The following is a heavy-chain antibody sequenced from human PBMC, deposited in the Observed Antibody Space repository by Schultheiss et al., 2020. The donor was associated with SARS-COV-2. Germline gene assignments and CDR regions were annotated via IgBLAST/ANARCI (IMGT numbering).Heavy chain of an antibody. CDR2: INHSGST. J-gene: IGHJ6*02. CDR3: AWRRAIVVVVAATRGGMDV. D-gene: IGHD2-15*01. V-gene: IGHV4-34*01. Sequence: SQTLSLTCAVYGGSFSGYYWSWIRQPPGKGLEWIGEINHSGSTNYNPSLKSRVTISVDTSKNQFSLKLSSVTAADTAVYYCAWRRAIVVVVAATRGGMDVWGQGTTVTVSS. CDR1: GGSFSGYY.